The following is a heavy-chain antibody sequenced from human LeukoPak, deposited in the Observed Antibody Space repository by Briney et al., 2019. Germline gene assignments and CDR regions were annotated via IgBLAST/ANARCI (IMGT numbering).Heavy chain of an antibody. CDR3: ARPSINDYGDFGY. V-gene: IGHV3-21*01. Sequence: GGSLRLSCAASGFTFSTYNMHWVRQAPGKGLEWVSSISSTSRSTYIYYADSVKGRFTISRDNAENLLYLQMNSLRAEDTAVYYCARPSINDYGDFGYWGQGTLVTVSS. CDR1: GFTFSTYN. J-gene: IGHJ4*02. CDR2: ISSTSRSTYI. D-gene: IGHD4-17*01.